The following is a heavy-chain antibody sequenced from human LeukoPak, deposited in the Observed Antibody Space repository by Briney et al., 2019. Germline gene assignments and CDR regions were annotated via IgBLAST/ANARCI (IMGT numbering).Heavy chain of an antibody. CDR2: IRSPTYGGTT. CDR1: GFTFGDYA. V-gene: IGHV3-49*03. J-gene: IGHJ5*02. CDR3: ARDRMAIPYFCSTINCYPSWFDP. D-gene: IGHD2-21*01. Sequence: GGSLRLSCTASGFTFGDYAMTWLRQAPGKGLEWVGVIRSPTYGGTTEYSASVKGRFIISRDDSKSIAYLQMNSLKTEDTAVYYCARDRMAIPYFCSTINCYPSWFDPWGQGTLVTVSS.